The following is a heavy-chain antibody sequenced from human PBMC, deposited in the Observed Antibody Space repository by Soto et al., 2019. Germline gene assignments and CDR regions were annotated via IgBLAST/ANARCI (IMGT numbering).Heavy chain of an antibody. V-gene: IGHV3-23*01. CDR3: ARGRYANGWYYFDP. CDR2: ISGTGGSR. D-gene: IGHD6-19*01. Sequence: EVQLLESGGGLVQPGGSLILSCETSGFTFTSYARSWVRQAPGGGLERIPGISGTGGSRYYADPVKARYTISRDNSRNTLYLQLNSVRADDTAVYYWARGRYANGWYYFDPWGQGTVVPFSS. CDR1: GFTFTSYA. J-gene: IGHJ4*02.